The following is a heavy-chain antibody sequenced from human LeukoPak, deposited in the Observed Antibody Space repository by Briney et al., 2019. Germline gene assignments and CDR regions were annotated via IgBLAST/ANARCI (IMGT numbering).Heavy chain of an antibody. V-gene: IGHV4-4*07. Sequence: SETLSLTCTVSGGSISSYYWSWIRQPPGKGLEWIGRIYTSGSTNYNPSLKGRVTMSVDTSKNQFSLKLSSVTAADTALYYCARAYSSSWYWNWFDPWGQGTLVTVSS. CDR3: ARAYSSSWYWNWFDP. CDR1: GGSISSYY. CDR2: IYTSGST. D-gene: IGHD6-13*01. J-gene: IGHJ5*02.